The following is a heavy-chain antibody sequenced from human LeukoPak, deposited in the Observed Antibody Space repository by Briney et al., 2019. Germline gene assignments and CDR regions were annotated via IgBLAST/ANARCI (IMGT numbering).Heavy chain of an antibody. CDR3: AREPYQSLLCYYYGMDV. CDR1: GYTFTGYY. CDR2: INPNSGGT. J-gene: IGHJ6*02. D-gene: IGHD3-10*01. V-gene: IGHV1-2*02. Sequence: ASVKVSCKASGYTFTGYYMHWVRQAPGQGLEWMGWINPNSGGTNYAQKFQGRVTMTRDTSISTAYMELSRLRSDDTAVYYCAREPYQSLLCYYYGMDVWGQGTTVTVSS.